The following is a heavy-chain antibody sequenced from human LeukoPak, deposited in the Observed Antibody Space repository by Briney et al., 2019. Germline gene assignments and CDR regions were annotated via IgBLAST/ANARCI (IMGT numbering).Heavy chain of an antibody. CDR1: GDSVSSNRAA. J-gene: IGHJ6*02. CDR3: ARGGAYSPYYAMDV. D-gene: IGHD2-15*01. V-gene: IGHV6-1*01. CDR2: TYYRSKWYN. Sequence: TSQTLSLTCAISGDSVSSNRAAWNWIRQSPSRGLEWLGRTYYRSKWYNDYAVSVISRITINPDTSKNQFSLQLNSVTPEDTAVYYCARGGAYSPYYAMDVWGQGTTVTVSS.